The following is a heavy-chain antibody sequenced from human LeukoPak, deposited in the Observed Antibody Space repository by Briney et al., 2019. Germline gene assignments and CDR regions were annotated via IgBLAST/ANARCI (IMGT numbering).Heavy chain of an antibody. CDR1: GGSFSGYY. V-gene: IGHV4-34*01. J-gene: IGHJ3*01. Sequence: SETLSLTCAVYGGSFSGYYWSWIRQPPGKGPEWIGEITHTGSTNYNPSLKSRVTISLDRTENHFSLNLRSVTAADTALYYCARGLLSLVRGVTAKPIRHHDAFDVWGQGSMVTVSS. D-gene: IGHD3-10*01. CDR2: ITHTGST. CDR3: ARGLLSLVRGVTAKPIRHHDAFDV.